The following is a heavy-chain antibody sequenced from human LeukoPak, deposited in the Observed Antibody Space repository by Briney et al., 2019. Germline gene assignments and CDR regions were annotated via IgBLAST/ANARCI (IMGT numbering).Heavy chain of an antibody. V-gene: IGHV3-7*01. CDR3: AKGYPANRREYGSGSYYNVLETYR. J-gene: IGHJ4*02. Sequence: PGGSLRLSCAASGFTFSSYWMSWVRQAPGKGLEWVANIKQDGSEKYYVDSVKGRFTISRDNAKNSLYLQMNSLRAEDTAVYYCAKGYPANRREYGSGSYYNVLETYRWGQGTLVTVSS. CDR1: GFTFSSYW. CDR2: IKQDGSEK. D-gene: IGHD3-10*01.